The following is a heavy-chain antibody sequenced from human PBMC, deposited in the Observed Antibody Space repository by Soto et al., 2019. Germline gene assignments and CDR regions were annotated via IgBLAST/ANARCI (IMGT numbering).Heavy chain of an antibody. CDR3: ARGPNYFDY. Sequence: QVQLVRSGAEVKKPGASVKVSCEASGYIFTSFDIHWVRQAPGQGLEWMGWMNPNKGHTGYAEKFQGRVTVTRNTSMKIAYMELSSLRSDDTAVYYCARGPNYFDYWGQGTLVTVSS. J-gene: IGHJ4*02. CDR2: MNPNKGHT. V-gene: IGHV1-8*01. CDR1: GYIFTSFD.